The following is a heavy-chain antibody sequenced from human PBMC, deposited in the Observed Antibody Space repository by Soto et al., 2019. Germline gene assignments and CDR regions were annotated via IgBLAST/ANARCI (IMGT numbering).Heavy chain of an antibody. V-gene: IGHV3-23*01. Sequence: EVQLLESGGGLVQPGGSLRLSCAASGFTFSSYAMSWVRQAPGKGLEWVSAISGSGGSTYYADSVKGRFTISRDNSKNTLYLHMNSLRAEDTAVYYCAKDERHYDILTGYYDLNWFDPWGQGTLVTVSS. CDR3: AKDERHYDILTGYYDLNWFDP. J-gene: IGHJ5*02. CDR2: ISGSGGST. D-gene: IGHD3-9*01. CDR1: GFTFSSYA.